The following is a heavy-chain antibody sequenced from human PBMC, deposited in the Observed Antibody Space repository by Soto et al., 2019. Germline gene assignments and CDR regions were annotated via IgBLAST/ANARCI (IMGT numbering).Heavy chain of an antibody. J-gene: IGHJ4*02. CDR1: GFIFINNY. CDR2: INQDGSEK. V-gene: IGHV3-7*01. CDR3: ARDLGYCAKGVCYTTIDY. D-gene: IGHD2-8*01. Sequence: PGGSLRLSCAASGFIFINNYMSWVRQAPGKGLEWVAHINQDGSEKYYVDSVKGRFTISRDNAKNSLYLQLNSLRAEDTAVYYCARDLGYCAKGVCYTTIDYWGQGTLVTVSS.